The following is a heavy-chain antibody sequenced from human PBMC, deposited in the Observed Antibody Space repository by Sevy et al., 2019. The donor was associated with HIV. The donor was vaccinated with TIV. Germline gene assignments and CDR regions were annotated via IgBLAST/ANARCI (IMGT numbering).Heavy chain of an antibody. CDR3: AREVGIAAPRVYYGMDV. D-gene: IGHD6-13*01. V-gene: IGHV3-7*01. CDR2: IKQDGSEK. J-gene: IGHJ6*02. Sequence: GGSLRLSCAASGFTFSSYWMSWVRQAPGKGLEWMANIKQDGSEKYYVDSVKGRFTISRDNAKNSLYLQMNSLRAEDTAVYYCAREVGIAAPRVYYGMDVWGQGTTVTVSS. CDR1: GFTFSSYW.